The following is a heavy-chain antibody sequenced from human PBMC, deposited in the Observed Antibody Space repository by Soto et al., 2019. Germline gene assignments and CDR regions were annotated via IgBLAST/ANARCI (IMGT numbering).Heavy chain of an antibody. Sequence: PVGSLRLSCAASGFTFSDYYMSWIRQAPGKGLEWVSYISSSGSTIYYADSVKGRFTISRDNAKNSLYLQMNALRVEDTAVYYCTRGPRSTSTGTGAFWGQGTLVTVSS. V-gene: IGHV3-11*04. CDR1: GFTFSDYY. CDR3: TRGPRSTSTGTGAF. J-gene: IGHJ4*02. CDR2: ISSSGSTI. D-gene: IGHD1-1*01.